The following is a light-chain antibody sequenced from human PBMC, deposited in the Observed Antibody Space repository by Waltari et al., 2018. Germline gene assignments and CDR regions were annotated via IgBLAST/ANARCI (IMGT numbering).Light chain of an antibody. CDR1: QSVNTY. CDR3: QHRGNWPS. CDR2: DAS. J-gene: IGKJ4*01. V-gene: IGKV3-11*01. Sequence: EIVLTQSPATLSLSPGERATLSCRASQSVNTYLAWYQQKPGQAPRLLIYDASSLATGIPARFSGSGSGTDFTLTISSLEPEDFAVYYCQHRGNWPSFGGGTKVDLK.